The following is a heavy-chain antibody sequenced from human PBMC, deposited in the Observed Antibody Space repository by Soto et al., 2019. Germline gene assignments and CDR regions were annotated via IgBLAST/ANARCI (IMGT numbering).Heavy chain of an antibody. CDR1: GGSISSYY. J-gene: IGHJ4*02. V-gene: IGHV4-59*08. D-gene: IGHD1-26*01. Sequence: QVQLQESGPGLVKPSETLSLTCTVSGGSISSYYWSWIRQPPGKGLEWIGYIYYSGSTNDNPSLKSRVTISVDTSKKQFTLKLSSVTAADTAVYYCARRYGSAIDYWGQGTLVTVSS. CDR2: IYYSGST. CDR3: ARRYGSAIDY.